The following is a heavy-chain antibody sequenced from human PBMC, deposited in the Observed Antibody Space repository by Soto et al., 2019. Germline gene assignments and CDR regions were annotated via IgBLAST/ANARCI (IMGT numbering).Heavy chain of an antibody. CDR1: GGSFSSGSHT. V-gene: IGHV4-30-2*01. D-gene: IGHD3-10*01. J-gene: IGHJ5*02. Sequence: QLLLQESGSGLVRPSQTLSLTCEVSGGSFSSGSHTWNWIRQPPGKGLEWIGYVYHTGTASYDPSINTRVTLSVDKSKNQFSRKLTSVTAADTSVYYCARHRMVRGWIDPGGQGIVVTVSS. CDR3: ARHRMVRGWIDP. CDR2: VYHTGTA.